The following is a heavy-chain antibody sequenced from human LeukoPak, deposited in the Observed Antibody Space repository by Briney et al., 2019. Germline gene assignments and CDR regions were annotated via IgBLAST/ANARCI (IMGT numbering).Heavy chain of an antibody. CDR1: GFTFRDYY. CDR3: ARDLSNGGFDY. CDR2: ISGSGSHI. J-gene: IGHJ4*02. D-gene: IGHD2-8*01. V-gene: IGHV3-11*01. Sequence: GGSLRLSCAASGFTFRDYYMNWIRQAPGKGLEWVSYISGSGSHISYADSVKGRFTISRDNAKNSLFLQMNSLRAEDTALYYCARDLSNGGFDYWAREPWSPSPQ.